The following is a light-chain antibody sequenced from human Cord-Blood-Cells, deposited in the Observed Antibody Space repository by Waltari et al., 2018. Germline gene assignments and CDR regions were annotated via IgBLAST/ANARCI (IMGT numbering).Light chain of an antibody. Sequence: EIVLTHSPATLSLSPGERATLSCRASQSVSSYLAWYQQKPGQAPRLLIYDAPNRATGIPARFSGSGSGTDFTLTISSLEPEDFAVYYCQQRSNWPYTFGQGTKLEIK. J-gene: IGKJ2*01. CDR3: QQRSNWPYT. V-gene: IGKV3-11*01. CDR2: DAP. CDR1: QSVSSY.